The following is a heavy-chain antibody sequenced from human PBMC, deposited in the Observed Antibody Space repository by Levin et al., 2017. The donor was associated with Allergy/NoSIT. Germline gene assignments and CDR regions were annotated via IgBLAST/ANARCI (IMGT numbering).Heavy chain of an antibody. D-gene: IGHD3-22*01. V-gene: IGHV1-69*13. CDR3: ARDQKGIALMGDGMDV. J-gene: IGHJ6*02. CDR2: IIPFIGAT. CDR1: GGTFSTHS. Sequence: PAASVKVSCKASGGTFSTHSISWVRQAPGQGLEWMGEIIPFIGATKYAQTFQGRVTMTADESTSTAHVELSSLRAEDTAVYYCARDQKGIALMGDGMDVWGQGTTVTVSS.